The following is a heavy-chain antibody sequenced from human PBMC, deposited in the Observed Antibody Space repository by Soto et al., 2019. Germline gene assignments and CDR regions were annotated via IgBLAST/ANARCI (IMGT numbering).Heavy chain of an antibody. J-gene: IGHJ3*02. D-gene: IGHD1-1*01. Sequence: GASVKVSCKASGYTFTGYYMHWVRQAPGQGLEWMGWINPNSGGTNYAQKFQGRVTMTRDTSISTAYMELSRLRSDDTAVYYCASPYNWNYGYYAFDIWGQGTMVTV. CDR2: INPNSGGT. CDR1: GYTFTGYY. V-gene: IGHV1-2*02. CDR3: ASPYNWNYGYYAFDI.